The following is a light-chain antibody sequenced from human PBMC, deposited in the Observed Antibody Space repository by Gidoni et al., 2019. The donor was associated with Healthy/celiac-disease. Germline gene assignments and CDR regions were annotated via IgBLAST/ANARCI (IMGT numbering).Light chain of an antibody. CDR1: SSNIGAGYD. CDR3: QSYDSSLGV. V-gene: IGLV1-40*01. CDR2: GNS. J-gene: IGLJ1*01. Sequence: QSVLTQPPSVSGAPGQRVTISCTGSSSNIGAGYDVHWYQQLPGKAPKLLIYGNSNRPSGVPDRFSGSKSGTSASLAITGLQAEDEADYYCQSYDSSLGVFGTGTKVTVL.